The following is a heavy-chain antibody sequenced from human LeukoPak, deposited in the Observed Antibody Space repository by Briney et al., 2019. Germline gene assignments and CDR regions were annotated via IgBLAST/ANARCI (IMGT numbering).Heavy chain of an antibody. CDR3: ARDASCSGGNCYAWFDP. Sequence: GAAVKVSCKASGYTFTSYFMHWVRQAPGQGLEWMGLIHPSGGSASYAQNFQGRVIMTRDTSTSTVYMELSSLRSEDTAVYYCARDASCSGGNCYAWFDPWGQGTLVTVSS. CDR1: GYTFTSYF. V-gene: IGHV1-46*01. J-gene: IGHJ5*02. D-gene: IGHD2-15*01. CDR2: IHPSGGSA.